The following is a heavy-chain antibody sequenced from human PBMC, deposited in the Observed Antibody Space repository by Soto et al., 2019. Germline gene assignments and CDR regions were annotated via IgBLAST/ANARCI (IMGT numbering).Heavy chain of an antibody. V-gene: IGHV3-23*01. J-gene: IGHJ4*02. Sequence: EVQLLESGGGLVQPGGSLRLSCAASGFTFSSYAMSWVRQAPGKGLEWVSVISGSGGYTYYADSVKGRFTISRDNSKNTLYLQMNSLLAEDTAVYYCAKWTVVVVAATRGGYFDYWGQGTLVTVSS. D-gene: IGHD2-15*01. CDR2: ISGSGGYT. CDR3: AKWTVVVVAATRGGYFDY. CDR1: GFTFSSYA.